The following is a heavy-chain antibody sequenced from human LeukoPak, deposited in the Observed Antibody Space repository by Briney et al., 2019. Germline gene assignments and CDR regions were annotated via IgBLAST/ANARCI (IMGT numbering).Heavy chain of an antibody. CDR3: ARGWHGNLHLDY. CDR1: GFTFSGSA. Sequence: GGSLRLSCAASGFTFSGSAMHWVRQAPGKGLELVANINQDGSEKYYVDSVKGRFTISRDTAKTSMYLQMNNLRAEDTAVYYCARGWHGNLHLDYWGQGTLVTVSS. J-gene: IGHJ4*02. CDR2: INQDGSEK. D-gene: IGHD1-14*01. V-gene: IGHV3-7*01.